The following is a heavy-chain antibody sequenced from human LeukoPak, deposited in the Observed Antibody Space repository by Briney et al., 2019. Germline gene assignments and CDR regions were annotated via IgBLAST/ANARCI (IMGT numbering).Heavy chain of an antibody. V-gene: IGHV4-34*01. J-gene: IGHJ6*03. CDR3: ARGYYGSGSYISGDPEYYYYYYMDV. Sequence: SETLSLTCAVYGGSFNGYYWSWIRQPPGKGLEWIGEINHSGSTNYNPSLKSRVTISVDTSKNQFSLKLSSVAAADTAVYYCARGYYGSGSYISGDPEYYYYYYMDVWGKGTTVTISS. CDR2: INHSGST. CDR1: GGSFNGYY. D-gene: IGHD3-10*01.